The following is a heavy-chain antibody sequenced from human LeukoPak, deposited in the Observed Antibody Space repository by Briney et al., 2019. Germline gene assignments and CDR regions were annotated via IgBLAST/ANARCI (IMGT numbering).Heavy chain of an antibody. CDR2: INHSGST. CDR1: GGSFSGYY. Sequence: SETLSLTCAVYGGSFSGYYWSWIRRPPGKGLEWIGEINHSGSTNYNPSLKSRVTISVDTSKNQFSLKLSSVTAADTAVYYCARVLPGFDWSRNYYFDYWGQGTLVTVSS. J-gene: IGHJ4*02. D-gene: IGHD3-9*01. V-gene: IGHV4-34*01. CDR3: ARVLPGFDWSRNYYFDY.